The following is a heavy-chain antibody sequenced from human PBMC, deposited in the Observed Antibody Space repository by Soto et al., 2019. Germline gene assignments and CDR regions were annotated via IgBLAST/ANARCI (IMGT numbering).Heavy chain of an antibody. CDR2: IYYSGST. D-gene: IGHD3-9*01. V-gene: IGHV4-39*01. CDR1: GGSISSSSYY. J-gene: IGHJ6*02. Sequence: SETLSLTCSVSGGSISSSSYYWGWIRQPPGKGLEWIGSIYYSGSTYYNPSLKSRVTISVDTSKNQFSLKLSSVTAADTAVYYCASITIFYYGMDVWGQGTTVTVSS. CDR3: ASITIFYYGMDV.